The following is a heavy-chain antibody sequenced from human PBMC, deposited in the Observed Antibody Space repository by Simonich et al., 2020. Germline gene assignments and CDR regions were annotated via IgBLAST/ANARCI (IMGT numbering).Heavy chain of an antibody. V-gene: IGHV4-34*01. CDR2: INHRGST. CDR1: GGSFSGYY. J-gene: IGHJ1*01. CDR3: ARGLRVAAAGTAFQH. D-gene: IGHD6-13*01. Sequence: QVQLQQWGAGLLKPSETLSLTCAVYGGSFSGYYWSWIRQPPGKGLEWIGEINHRGSTNYNPSLKSRVTISVDTSKNQFSRKLSSVTAADTAVYYCARGLRVAAAGTAFQHWGQGTLVTVSS.